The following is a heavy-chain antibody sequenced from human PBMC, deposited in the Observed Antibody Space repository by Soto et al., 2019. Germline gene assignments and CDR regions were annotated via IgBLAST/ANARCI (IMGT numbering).Heavy chain of an antibody. CDR2: IWYDGSNK. Sequence: QGQLVESGGGVVQPGRSLRLSCAASGFTFSSYGMHWVRQAPGKGLEWVAVIWYDGSNKYYADSVKGRFTISRDNSKNTLYLQMNSLRAEDTAVYYCARAGTTGTTTTRMIGGHWGQGTLVTVSS. D-gene: IGHD1-1*01. V-gene: IGHV3-33*01. CDR1: GFTFSSYG. J-gene: IGHJ4*02. CDR3: ARAGTTGTTTTRMIGGH.